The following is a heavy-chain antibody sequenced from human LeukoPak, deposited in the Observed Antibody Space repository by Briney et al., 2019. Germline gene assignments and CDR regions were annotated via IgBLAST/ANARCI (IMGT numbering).Heavy chain of an antibody. CDR2: IYTDGTT. Sequence: PGGSLRLPCAASGFTVSSNYMSWVRQAPGKGLEWVSVIYTDGTTHYADSVKGRFTISRDSSKNTLYLQMSSLRAEDTAVYYCARDRAWGGTTLWFDPWGQGTLVTVSS. CDR1: GFTVSSNY. V-gene: IGHV3-66*01. CDR3: ARDRAWGGTTLWFDP. D-gene: IGHD1-7*01. J-gene: IGHJ5*02.